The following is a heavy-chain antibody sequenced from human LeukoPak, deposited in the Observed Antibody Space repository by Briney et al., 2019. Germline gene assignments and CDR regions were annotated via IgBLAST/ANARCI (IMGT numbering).Heavy chain of an antibody. CDR2: IIPIFGTA. CDR1: GGTFSSYA. J-gene: IGHJ5*02. Sequence: GASVKVSCKASGGTFSSYAISWVRQAPGQGLEWMGVIIPIFGTANYAQKFQGRVTITADGSTSTAYMELSSLRSEDTAVYYCARDRYENWNQNVMNWFDPWGQGTLVTVSS. D-gene: IGHD1-1*01. CDR3: ARDRYENWNQNVMNWFDP. V-gene: IGHV1-69*13.